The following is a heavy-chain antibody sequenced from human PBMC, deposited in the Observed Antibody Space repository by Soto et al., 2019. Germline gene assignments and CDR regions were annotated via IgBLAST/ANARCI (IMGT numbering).Heavy chain of an antibody. CDR3: ATPSQAVDGSAAFDY. V-gene: IGHV1-3*01. D-gene: IGHD6-19*01. CDR1: GYTFTSYA. CDR2: INAGNGNT. Sequence: DSGKGSFKASGYTFTSYAMHLVRQAPGQRLEWMGWINAGNGNTKYSQKFQGRVTITRDTSASTAYMDLSSLRSEDTAVYYCATPSQAVDGSAAFDYWGQGTMVTVSS. J-gene: IGHJ4*02.